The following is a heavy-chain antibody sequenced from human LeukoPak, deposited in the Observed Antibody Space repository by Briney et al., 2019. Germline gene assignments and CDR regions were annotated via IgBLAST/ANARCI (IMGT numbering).Heavy chain of an antibody. CDR1: GFTFSSYS. V-gene: IGHV3-21*01. CDR3: ARDPDIVVVPAAMAGDY. Sequence: GGSLRLSCAASGFTFSSYSMNWVRQAPGKGLEWVSSISSSSSYIYYADSVKGRFTISRDNAKNSLYLQMNSLRAEDTAVYYCARDPDIVVVPAAMAGDYWGQGTLVTVSS. CDR2: ISSSSSYI. J-gene: IGHJ4*02. D-gene: IGHD2-2*01.